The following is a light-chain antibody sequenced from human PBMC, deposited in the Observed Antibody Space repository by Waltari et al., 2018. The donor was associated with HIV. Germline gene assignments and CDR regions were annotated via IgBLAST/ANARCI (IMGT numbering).Light chain of an antibody. CDR2: NNN. J-gene: IGLJ2*01. Sequence: QSVLTQPPSASGTPGQRVTISCSGGSSNIGTYSVNWYQQVPGTAPKLLIYNNNRWPSGAPDRFSGSKSGTSASLAISGLQSEDEADYYCATWEHRLNGPIFGGGTRLTVL. CDR1: SSNIGTYS. V-gene: IGLV1-44*01. CDR3: ATWEHRLNGPI.